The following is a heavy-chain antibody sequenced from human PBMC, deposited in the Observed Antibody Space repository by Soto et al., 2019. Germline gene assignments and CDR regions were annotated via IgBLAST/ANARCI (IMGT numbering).Heavy chain of an antibody. CDR1: GCSISSYC. V-gene: IGHV4-59*12. D-gene: IGHD6-13*01. CDR2: IYYSGST. CDR3: ARGGGSSWYWFDP. J-gene: IGHJ5*02. Sequence: SETLSLTCTVSGCSISSYCWSWIRQPPGKGLEWIGYIYYSGSTNYNPSLKSRVTISVDTSKNQFSLKLSSVTAADTAVYYCARGGGSSWYWFDPWGQGTLVTVSS.